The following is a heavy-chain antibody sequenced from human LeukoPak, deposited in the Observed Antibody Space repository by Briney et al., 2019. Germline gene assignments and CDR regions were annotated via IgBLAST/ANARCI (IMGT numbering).Heavy chain of an antibody. CDR3: ARDRVYDNSGSPRPFDY. CDR2: ISANNGNT. V-gene: IGHV1-18*01. D-gene: IGHD3-22*01. Sequence: GASVKVSFKASGYTFTSYGINWVRQTPGQGLEWMGGISANNGNTNYAQKLQGRVTMTTDTSTSTAHMELRRLRSDDTAVDYCARDRVYDNSGSPRPFDYWGQGTLVTVSS. CDR1: GYTFTSYG. J-gene: IGHJ4*02.